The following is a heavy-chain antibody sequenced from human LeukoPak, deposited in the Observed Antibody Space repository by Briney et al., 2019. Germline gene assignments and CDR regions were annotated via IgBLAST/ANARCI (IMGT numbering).Heavy chain of an antibody. CDR2: IYYSGST. J-gene: IGHJ5*02. CDR1: GGSISSSSYY. Sequence: SETLSLTCTVSGGSISSSSYYWGWIRQPPGKGLEWIGSIYYSGSTYYNPSLKSRVTISVDTSKNQFSLKLSSVTAADTAVYYCARTNNRVLDFWSGYSPNWFDPWGQGTLVTVSS. CDR3: ARTNNRVLDFWSGYSPNWFDP. D-gene: IGHD3-3*01. V-gene: IGHV4-39*07.